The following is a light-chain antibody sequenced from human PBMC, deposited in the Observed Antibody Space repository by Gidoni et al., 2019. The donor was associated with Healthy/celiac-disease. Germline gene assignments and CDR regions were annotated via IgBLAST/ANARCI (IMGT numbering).Light chain of an antibody. Sequence: EIVMTQSPATLSVSPGERATLSCRASQSVNSNLAWYQQKPGQAPRLLIYGASTRATGIPARFSGSGSGTEFTLTISSLQSEDFAVYYCQQYNNWPVFGQGTKLEIK. J-gene: IGKJ2*01. CDR1: QSVNSN. CDR2: GAS. V-gene: IGKV3-15*01. CDR3: QQYNNWPV.